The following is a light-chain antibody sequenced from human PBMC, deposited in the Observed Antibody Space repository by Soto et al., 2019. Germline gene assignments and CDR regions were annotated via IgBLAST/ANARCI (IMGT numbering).Light chain of an antibody. CDR3: QQGKSFPLT. J-gene: IGKJ4*01. CDR2: TAS. V-gene: IGKV1-12*01. CDR1: QDINKW. Sequence: DIPMTPSPSSVSASVGDRVTITCRASQDINKWLAWYQQKPGLAPNLVIYTASRLHGGGPSRFSGSASGTDFTLTISSLQPEDVATYYCQQGKSFPLTFGGGTKVEI.